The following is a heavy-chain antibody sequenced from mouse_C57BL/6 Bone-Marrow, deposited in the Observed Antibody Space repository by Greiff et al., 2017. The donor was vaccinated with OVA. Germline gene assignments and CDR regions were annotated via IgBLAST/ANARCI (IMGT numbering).Heavy chain of an antibody. J-gene: IGHJ1*03. CDR2: IDPSDSYT. CDR1: GYTFTSYW. V-gene: IGHV1-69*01. CDR3: ARKGKGWYFDV. Sequence: QVQLQQPGAELVMPGASVKLSCKASGYTFTSYWMHWVKQRPGHGLEWIGEIDPSDSYTNYNQKFKGKSTLTVDKSSSTAYMQLSSLTSEDAAVYYCARKGKGWYFDVWGTGTTVTVSS.